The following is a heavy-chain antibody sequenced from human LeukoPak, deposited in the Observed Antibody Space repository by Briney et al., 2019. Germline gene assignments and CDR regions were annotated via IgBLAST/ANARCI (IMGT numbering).Heavy chain of an antibody. CDR1: GGSFSGYY. J-gene: IGHJ6*03. V-gene: IGHV4-34*01. Sequence: PSETLSLTCAIYGGSFSGYYWSWIRQPPGKGLEWIGEINHRGSTNYNPSLKSRVTISVDTSTNSFSLELSSVTAADTAVYYCTRGSIAYYYMDVWGKGTTVTISS. D-gene: IGHD3-22*01. CDR3: TRGSIAYYYMDV. CDR2: INHRGST.